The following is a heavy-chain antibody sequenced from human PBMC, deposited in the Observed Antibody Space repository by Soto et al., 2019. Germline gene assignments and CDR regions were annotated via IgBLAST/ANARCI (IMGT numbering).Heavy chain of an antibody. Sequence: XGSLRLSCTASGVTFSSYAMTWVRQAPGKGLEWVSTISTSAYSTYYADSVKGRFTISRDNSKNTLYLQMDSLTAEDTAVYYCAHGGYGPRAAFDYWGQGTLVTVSS. V-gene: IGHV3-23*01. CDR2: ISTSAYST. D-gene: IGHD5-12*01. CDR1: GVTFSSYA. CDR3: AHGGYGPRAAFDY. J-gene: IGHJ4*02.